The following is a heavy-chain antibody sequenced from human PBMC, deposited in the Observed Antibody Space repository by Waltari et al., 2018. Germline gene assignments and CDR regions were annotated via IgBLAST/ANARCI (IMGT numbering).Heavy chain of an antibody. Sequence: QLVQSGPEVKRPGASVKVSCKGSGYIFSNYGITWVRKAPGQGLEWMGWINPYNGDTKYDQNLQGRVTMTTDTSTTTAYMEVRSLRSDDTAIYYCARDDVDSSNFGGFWGQGTLVTVSS. CDR1: GYIFSNYG. CDR2: INPYNGDT. D-gene: IGHD6-13*01. J-gene: IGHJ4*02. V-gene: IGHV1-18*01. CDR3: ARDDVDSSNFGGF.